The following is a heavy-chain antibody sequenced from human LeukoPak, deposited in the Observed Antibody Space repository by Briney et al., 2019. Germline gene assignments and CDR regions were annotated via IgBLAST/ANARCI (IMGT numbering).Heavy chain of an antibody. CDR1: GYSISSGYD. D-gene: IGHD2-15*01. Sequence: PSESLSLTCSVSGYSISSGYDGGGVRQPPGKGREGIGTIFHSGSTNYNPSLKSRVTISVDTSRTQFSLKLSSVTAADTAVYYCARTSEGYCRGGSCCDYYYYMDVWGKGTTVTVSS. CDR2: IFHSGST. CDR3: ARTSEGYCRGGSCCDYYYYMDV. J-gene: IGHJ6*03. V-gene: IGHV4-38-2*02.